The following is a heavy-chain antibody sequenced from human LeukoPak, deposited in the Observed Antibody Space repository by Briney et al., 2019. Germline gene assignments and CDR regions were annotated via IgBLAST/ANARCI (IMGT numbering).Heavy chain of an antibody. J-gene: IGHJ5*02. CDR2: INHSGST. CDR3: ARSRKYQLLYGNWFDP. V-gene: IGHV4-34*01. CDR1: GGSFSGYY. D-gene: IGHD2-2*02. Sequence: SETLSLTCAVYGGSFSGYYWSWVRQPPGKGLEWIGEINHSGSTNYNPSLKSRVTISVDTSKNRFSLKLSSVTAADTAVYYCARSRKYQLLYGNWFDPWGQGTLVTVSS.